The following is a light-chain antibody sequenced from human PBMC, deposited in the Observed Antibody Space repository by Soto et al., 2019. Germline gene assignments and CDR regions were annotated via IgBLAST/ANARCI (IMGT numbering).Light chain of an antibody. CDR2: KAS. Sequence: DIQMTQSPSTLSGSVGDRVTITCRASQTISIWLAWYQQKPGKAPKLLIYKASTLKSGVPSRFSGSGSGTEITLTISSLQPDDFATYYCQQYNSYSPWTFGQGTKVDIK. J-gene: IGKJ1*01. V-gene: IGKV1-5*03. CDR3: QQYNSYSPWT. CDR1: QTISIW.